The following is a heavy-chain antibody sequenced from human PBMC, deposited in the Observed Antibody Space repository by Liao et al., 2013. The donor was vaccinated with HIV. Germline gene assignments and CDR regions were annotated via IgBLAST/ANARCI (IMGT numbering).Heavy chain of an antibody. CDR1: GGSISSYY. J-gene: IGHJ4*02. V-gene: IGHV4-59*01. Sequence: QVQLQESGPGLVKPSETLSLTCTVSGGSISSYYWSWIRQPPGKGLEWIGYIYYSGSTNYNPSLKSRVTISVDTSKNQFSLKLSSVTAADTAVYYCARGYYYSGSYLRFWFDYWGPGEPWSPSPQ. CDR3: ARGYYYSGSYLRFWFDY. D-gene: IGHD1-26*01. CDR2: IYYSGST.